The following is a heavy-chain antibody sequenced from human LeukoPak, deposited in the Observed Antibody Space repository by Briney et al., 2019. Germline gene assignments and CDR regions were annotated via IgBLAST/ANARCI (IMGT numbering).Heavy chain of an antibody. CDR3: AKDVGKWESLHFFDY. CDR1: GFTLSTNA. Sequence: PAGSLRLSCLTSGFTLSTNAMSWVRQAPGKGLEWISGISGSGASTYYADSVKGRFTIFRDDSRNTLYLQMNSLRGDDTAVYYCAKDVGKWESLHFFDYWGQGTLVTVSS. V-gene: IGHV3-23*01. J-gene: IGHJ4*02. D-gene: IGHD1-26*01. CDR2: ISGSGAST.